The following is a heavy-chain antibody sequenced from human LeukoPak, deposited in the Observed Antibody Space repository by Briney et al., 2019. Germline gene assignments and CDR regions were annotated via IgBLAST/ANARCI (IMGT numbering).Heavy chain of an antibody. Sequence: PGGSLRLSCAAPGFTFSSYEMNWVRQAPGKGLEWVSYISSSGSTIYYADSVKGRFTISRDNAKNSLYLQMNSLRAEDTAVYYCAELGITMIGGVWGKGPRSPSPQ. CDR1: GFTFSSYE. J-gene: IGHJ6*04. CDR3: AELGITMIGGV. CDR2: ISSSGSTI. D-gene: IGHD3-10*02. V-gene: IGHV3-48*03.